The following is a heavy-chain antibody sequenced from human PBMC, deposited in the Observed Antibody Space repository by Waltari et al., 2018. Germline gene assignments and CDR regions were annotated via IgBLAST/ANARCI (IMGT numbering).Heavy chain of an antibody. CDR3: AKDGLHQLDYFDY. V-gene: IGHV3-9*01. Sequence: EVQLVESGGGLVQPGRSLRLYCAASGFTFDDYAMHWVRQAPGKGLGWVSGISWNSGSIGYADSVKGRFTISRDNAKNSLYLLMNSLRAEDTALYYCAKDGLHQLDYFDYWGQGPLVTVSS. CDR1: GFTFDDYA. CDR2: ISWNSGSI. D-gene: IGHD6-13*01. J-gene: IGHJ4*02.